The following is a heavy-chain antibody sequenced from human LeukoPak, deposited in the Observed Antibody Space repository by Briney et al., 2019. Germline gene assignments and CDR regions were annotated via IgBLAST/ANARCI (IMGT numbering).Heavy chain of an antibody. CDR3: ATAPRASNYYYGMDV. Sequence: ASVKVSCKVSGYTLTELSMHWVRQAPGKGPEWMGGFDPEDGETIYAQKFQGRVTMTEDTSTDTAYMELSSLRSEDTAVYYCATAPRASNYYYGMDVWGKGTTVTVSS. V-gene: IGHV1-24*01. CDR1: GYTLTELS. J-gene: IGHJ6*04. CDR2: FDPEDGET.